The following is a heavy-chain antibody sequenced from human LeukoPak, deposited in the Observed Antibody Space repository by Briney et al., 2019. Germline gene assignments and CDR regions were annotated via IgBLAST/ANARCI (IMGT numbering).Heavy chain of an antibody. J-gene: IGHJ4*02. CDR1: GFTFSSYG. CDR2: IRYDGSNK. CDR3: ANPNSNYYDSSGYYDY. V-gene: IGHV3-30*02. D-gene: IGHD3-22*01. Sequence: GGSLRLSCAASGFTFSSYGMHWVRQAPGKGLEWVAFIRYDGSNKYYADSVKGRFTISRDNSKNTLYLQMNSLRAEDTAVYYCANPNSNYYDSSGYYDYWGQGTLVTVSS.